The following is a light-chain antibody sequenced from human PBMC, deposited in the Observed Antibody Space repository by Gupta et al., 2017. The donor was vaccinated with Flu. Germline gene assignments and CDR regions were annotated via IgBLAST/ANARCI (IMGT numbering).Light chain of an antibody. V-gene: IGKV4-1*01. CDR2: WAS. CDR3: QQDDCTPQT. Sequence: SLGERATINCKSSQTLLSTSDNRNYLAWYQQKPGQPPKLLFYWASARESGVPDRFSGGGSGTDFTLTISSLQAEDVAVYYCQQDDCTPQTFGQGTKVEIK. CDR1: QTLLSTSDNRNY. J-gene: IGKJ1*01.